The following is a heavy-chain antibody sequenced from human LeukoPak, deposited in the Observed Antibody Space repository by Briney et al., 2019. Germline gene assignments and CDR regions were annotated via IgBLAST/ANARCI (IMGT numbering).Heavy chain of an antibody. V-gene: IGHV1-2*02. J-gene: IGHJ5*02. CDR2: INPESGGT. CDR1: GSTFTDHF. CDR3: ARDIALAATNGFDP. D-gene: IGHD6-19*01. Sequence: ASVKVSCKASGSTFTDHFLHWVRQAPGQGLEWMGWINPESGGTKYAQKFQGRVTMTRDTSITTAFMELRRLKSDDTALYFCARDIALAATNGFDPWGQGTLVTVSS.